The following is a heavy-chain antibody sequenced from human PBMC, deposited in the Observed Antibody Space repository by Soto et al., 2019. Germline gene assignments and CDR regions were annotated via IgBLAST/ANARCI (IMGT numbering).Heavy chain of an antibody. D-gene: IGHD2-2*01. Sequence: GGSLRLSCVVSGFTFNNYGINWVRQAPGKGLEWVSTVSKSDYTYYSDSVKGRFTISRDNAKNSVSLQMNTLRAKDTAVYYCAREDSIIIPAVSDFWGQGTLVTVSS. J-gene: IGHJ4*02. CDR3: AREDSIIIPAVSDF. CDR1: GFTFNNYG. CDR2: VSKSDYT. V-gene: IGHV3-21*01.